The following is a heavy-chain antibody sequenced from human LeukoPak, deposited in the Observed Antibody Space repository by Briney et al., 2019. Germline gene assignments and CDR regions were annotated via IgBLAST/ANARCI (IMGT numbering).Heavy chain of an antibody. V-gene: IGHV4-34*01. CDR3: ARDPTTVVKRYFDY. CDR2: INHSRST. J-gene: IGHJ4*02. Sequence: SETLSLTCAVYGGSFSSYYWSWIRQPPGKGLEWIGEINHSRSTNYNPSLKSRVTISVDTSKNQFSLKLSSVTAADTAVYYCARDPTTVVKRYFDYWGQGTLVTVSS. D-gene: IGHD4-23*01. CDR1: GGSFSSYY.